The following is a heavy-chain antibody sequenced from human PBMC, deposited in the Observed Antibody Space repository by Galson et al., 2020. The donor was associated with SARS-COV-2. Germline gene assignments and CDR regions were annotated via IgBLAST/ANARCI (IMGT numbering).Heavy chain of an antibody. D-gene: IGHD3-16*01. Sequence: SETLSLTCAVSGGSISSGGWWTWVRQPPGKRLEWVGVISHSGITNYYPSLKSRVTISIDTSNNHSPLDLTSVTAADTAIYYCTRRLGNWFDPWGQGTLVTVSS. V-gene: IGHV4-4*02. CDR3: TRRLGNWFDP. CDR2: ISHSGIT. CDR1: GGSISSGGW. J-gene: IGHJ5*02.